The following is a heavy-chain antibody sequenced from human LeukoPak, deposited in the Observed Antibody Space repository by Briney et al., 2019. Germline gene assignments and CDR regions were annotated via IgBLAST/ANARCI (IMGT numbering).Heavy chain of an antibody. J-gene: IGHJ4*02. CDR3: TKAPLRSCSGAFCYPFDY. CDR2: TVGGRPDT. Sequence: PGGSLRLSCEASGFTLNNYAMSWVRQTPGKGLEWVAATVGGRPDTYHADSVKGRFTVSRDDSRSTLFLQMNSLRVEDTAVYYCTKAPLRSCSGAFCYPFDYWGQGTLVTVSS. D-gene: IGHD2-8*02. CDR1: GFTLNNYA. V-gene: IGHV3-23*01.